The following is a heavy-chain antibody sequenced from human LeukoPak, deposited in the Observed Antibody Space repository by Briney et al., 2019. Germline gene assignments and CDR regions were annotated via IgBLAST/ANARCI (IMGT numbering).Heavy chain of an antibody. CDR2: INWNGGST. CDR1: GFTFDDYG. J-gene: IGHJ4*02. Sequence: PGGSLRLSCAASGFTFDDYGTSWVRQAPGKGLEWVCGINWNGGSTGYADSVKGRFTISRDNAKNSLYLQMNSLRAEDTALYYCARVSGSPLYYFDYWGQGTRVTVSS. CDR3: ARVSGSPLYYFDY. V-gene: IGHV3-20*04. D-gene: IGHD3-10*01.